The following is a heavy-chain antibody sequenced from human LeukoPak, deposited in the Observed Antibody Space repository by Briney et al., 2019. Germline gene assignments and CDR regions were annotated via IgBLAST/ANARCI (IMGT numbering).Heavy chain of an antibody. Sequence: KPGGSLRLSCIASGFTFNTYNMNWVRQAPGKGLEWISSITSSSSYMYYADSVKGRFTISRDNAKSSLYLQMNSLRDEDTAVYYCARDPYSGNYGDYYYYYMDVWGKGTTVTISS. V-gene: IGHV3-21*01. CDR2: ITSSSSYM. J-gene: IGHJ6*03. D-gene: IGHD1-26*01. CDR1: GFTFNTYN. CDR3: ARDPYSGNYGDYYYYYMDV.